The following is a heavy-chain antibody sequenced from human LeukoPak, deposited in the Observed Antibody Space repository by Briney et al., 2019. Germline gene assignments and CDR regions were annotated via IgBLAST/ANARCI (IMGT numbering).Heavy chain of an antibody. CDR3: AREGPYDFWSGYYRGGWYFDL. V-gene: IGHV1-46*01. J-gene: IGHJ2*01. Sequence: GASVKVSCKASGYTFTSYYMHWVRQAPGQGLEWMGIINPIGGRTSYAQKFQGRVTMTRDTSTSTVYMELSSLRSEDTAVYYCAREGPYDFWSGYYRGGWYFDLWGRGTLVTVSS. D-gene: IGHD3-3*01. CDR1: GYTFTSYY. CDR2: INPIGGRT.